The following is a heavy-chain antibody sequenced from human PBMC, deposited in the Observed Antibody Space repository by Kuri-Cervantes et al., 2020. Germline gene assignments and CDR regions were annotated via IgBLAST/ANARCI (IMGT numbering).Heavy chain of an antibody. J-gene: IGHJ4*02. V-gene: IGHV3-21*01. CDR3: VRDVHY. Sequence: GGSLRLSCAASGFTFSSYSMNWVRRAPGKGLEWVSSISSSSSYIYYADSVKGRFTISRDNSKNTVYLQMNSLRADDTAMYYCVRDVHYWGQGTLVTVFS. CDR1: GFTFSSYS. CDR2: ISSSSSYI.